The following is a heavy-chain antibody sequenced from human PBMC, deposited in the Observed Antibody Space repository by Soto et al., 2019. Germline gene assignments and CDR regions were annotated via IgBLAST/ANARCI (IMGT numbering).Heavy chain of an antibody. CDR3: ARGAAELGEIRLSGMDV. J-gene: IGHJ6*02. Sequence: QVQLQESGPGLVKPSQTLSLTCTVSGGSISSGGYYWSWIRQHPGKGLEWIGYIYYSGSTYYNPSLKSRVTISLDTSKNQFSLKLSSVTAADTAVYYCARGAAELGEIRLSGMDVWGPGTTVTVSS. V-gene: IGHV4-31*03. CDR1: GGSISSGGYY. D-gene: IGHD3-16*01. CDR2: IYYSGST.